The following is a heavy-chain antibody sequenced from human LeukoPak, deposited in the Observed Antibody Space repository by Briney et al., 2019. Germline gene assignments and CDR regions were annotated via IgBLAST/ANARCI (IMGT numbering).Heavy chain of an antibody. CDR2: IYHSGST. D-gene: IGHD5-18*01. J-gene: IGHJ4*02. CDR1: GGSVSSGGFY. V-gene: IGHV4-61*08. CDR3: ARGDEYSYAVDY. Sequence: SETLSLTCTVSGGSVSSGGFYWSWIRQPPGKGLEWIGYIYHSGSTNYNPSLKSRVTMSVDSSKTQFSLRLRSVTAADTAVYYCARGDEYSYAVDYWGQGTLVTVSS.